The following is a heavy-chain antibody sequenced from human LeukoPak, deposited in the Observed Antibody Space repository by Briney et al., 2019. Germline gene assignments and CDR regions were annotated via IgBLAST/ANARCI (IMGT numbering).Heavy chain of an antibody. J-gene: IGHJ5*02. CDR1: GYTFTSYY. V-gene: IGHV1-2*06. Sequence: GASVKVSCKASGYTFTSYYMHWVRQAPGQGLEWMGRINPNSGGTNYAQKFQGRVTMTRDTSISTAYMELSRLRSDDTAVYYCARDRRAGRNWFDPWGQGTLVTVSS. CDR2: INPNSGGT. D-gene: IGHD1-26*01. CDR3: ARDRRAGRNWFDP.